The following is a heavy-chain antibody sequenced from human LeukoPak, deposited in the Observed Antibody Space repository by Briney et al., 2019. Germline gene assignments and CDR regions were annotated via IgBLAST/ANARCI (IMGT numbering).Heavy chain of an antibody. Sequence: RASVKVSCKASGYTFTSYDINWVRQGNGQGLQWMRCMPPNSSNTGYAQNFHGRATIPRNTSISTAYMELSSLRSEYTAVYYCARGEDYWGQGTLVTVSS. CDR3: ARGEDY. V-gene: IGHV1-8*03. CDR2: MPPNSSNT. J-gene: IGHJ4*02. CDR1: GYTFTSYD.